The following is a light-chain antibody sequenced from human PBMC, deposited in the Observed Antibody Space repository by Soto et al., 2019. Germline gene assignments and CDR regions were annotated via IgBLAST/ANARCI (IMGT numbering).Light chain of an antibody. V-gene: IGKV3-20*01. Sequence: IVLTQSPSTLSLSPGDRATLSCMSSQSVSSSSLAWYQQRPGQAPRLLMYGTSSRAIGIPDRFSGRGSGTDFTLTISRLEPEDFAVYYCQQYGSSPLTFGGGTKVDIK. CDR3: QQYGSSPLT. J-gene: IGKJ4*01. CDR2: GTS. CDR1: QSVSSSS.